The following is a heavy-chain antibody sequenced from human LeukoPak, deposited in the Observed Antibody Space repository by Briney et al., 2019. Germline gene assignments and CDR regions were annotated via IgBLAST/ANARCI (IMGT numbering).Heavy chain of an antibody. CDR2: ISAYNGNT. V-gene: IGHV1-18*01. CDR1: GYTFTSYG. Sequence: GASVKVSCKASGYTFTSYGISWVRQAPGQGLEWMGWISAYNGNTNYAQKLQGRVTTTTDTSTSTAYMELRSLRSDDTAVYYCARLVVPAAIPRSWFDPWGQGTLVTVSS. D-gene: IGHD2-2*01. J-gene: IGHJ5*02. CDR3: ARLVVPAAIPRSWFDP.